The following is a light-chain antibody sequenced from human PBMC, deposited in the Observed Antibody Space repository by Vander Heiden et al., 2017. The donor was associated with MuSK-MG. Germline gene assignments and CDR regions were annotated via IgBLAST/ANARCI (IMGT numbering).Light chain of an antibody. V-gene: IGKV1-39*01. CDR3: QQSYSTS. CDR2: AAS. Sequence: DIQMTQSPSSLSASVGDRVTITCRARQSISSYLNWYQQKPGKAPKLLIYAASSLQSGVPSRFSGSGSGTDFTLTISSLQPEDFATYYCQQSYSTSFGGGTKVEIK. CDR1: QSISSY. J-gene: IGKJ4*02.